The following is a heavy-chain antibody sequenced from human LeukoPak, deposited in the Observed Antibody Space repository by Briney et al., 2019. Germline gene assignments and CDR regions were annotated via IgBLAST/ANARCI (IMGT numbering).Heavy chain of an antibody. J-gene: IGHJ4*02. V-gene: IGHV3-48*04. CDR1: GFTFSSYS. Sequence: GGSLRLSCAASGFTFSSYSMNWVRQAPGKGLEWVSYISSSSSTIYYADSVKGRFTISRDNAKNSLYLQMNSLRAEDTAVYYCARGPAVAPFSDFDYWGQGTLVTASS. CDR2: ISSSSSTI. D-gene: IGHD6-19*01. CDR3: ARGPAVAPFSDFDY.